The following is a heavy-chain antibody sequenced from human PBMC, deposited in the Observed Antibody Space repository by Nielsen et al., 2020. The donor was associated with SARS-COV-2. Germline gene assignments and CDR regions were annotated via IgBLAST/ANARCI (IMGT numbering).Heavy chain of an antibody. CDR1: GGSISSSNW. CDR2: IYHSGST. CDR3: SRLAAAGPGTDAFDI. V-gene: IGHV4-4*02. Sequence: SETLSLTCAVSGGSISSSNWWSWVRQPPGKGLEWIGEIYHSGSTNYNPSLKSRVTISVDKSKNQFSLKLSSVTAADTAVYYCSRLAAAGPGTDAFDIWGQGTMVTVSS. J-gene: IGHJ3*02. D-gene: IGHD6-13*01.